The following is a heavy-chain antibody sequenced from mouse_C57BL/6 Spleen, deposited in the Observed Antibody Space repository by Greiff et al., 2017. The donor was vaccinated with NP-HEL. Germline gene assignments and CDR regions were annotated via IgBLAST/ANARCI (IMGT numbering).Heavy chain of an antibody. CDR1: GFTFSDAW. D-gene: IGHD1-1*01. CDR2: IRNKANNHAT. V-gene: IGHV6-6*01. CDR3: TRPRGYGSSGAWFAY. Sequence: EVMLVESGGGLVQPGGSMKLSCAASGFTFSDAWMDWVRQSPEKGLEWVAEIRNKANNHATYYAESVKGRFTISRDDSKSSVYLQMNSLRAEDTGIYYCTRPRGYGSSGAWFAYWGQGTLVTVSA. J-gene: IGHJ3*01.